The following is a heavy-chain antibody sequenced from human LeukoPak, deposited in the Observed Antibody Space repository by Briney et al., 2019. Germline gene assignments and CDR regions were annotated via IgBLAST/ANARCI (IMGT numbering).Heavy chain of an antibody. CDR1: GGSIRSYY. CDR3: ARDDDFWSGHYFDY. D-gene: IGHD3-3*01. V-gene: IGHV4-4*07. CDR2: IYTSGST. Sequence: SETLSLTCTVSGGSIRSYYWSWIRQPPGKGLEWIGRIYTSGSTNYNPSLKSRVTMSVDTSKNQFSLKLSSVTAADTAVYYCARDDDFWSGHYFDYWGQGTLVTVSS. J-gene: IGHJ4*02.